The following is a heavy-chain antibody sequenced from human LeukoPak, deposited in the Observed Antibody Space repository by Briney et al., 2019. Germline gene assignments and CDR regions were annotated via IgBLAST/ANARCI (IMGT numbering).Heavy chain of an antibody. V-gene: IGHV4-34*01. CDR1: GGSFSGYY. D-gene: IGHD2-15*01. Sequence: SETLSLTCAVYGGSFSGYYWSWIRQPPGKGLEWIGEINHSGSTNYNPSLKSRVTISVDTSKNQFSLKLSSVTAADTAVYYCARRRNCSGGSCYFDYWGQGTLVTVSS. CDR2: INHSGST. J-gene: IGHJ4*02. CDR3: ARRRNCSGGSCYFDY.